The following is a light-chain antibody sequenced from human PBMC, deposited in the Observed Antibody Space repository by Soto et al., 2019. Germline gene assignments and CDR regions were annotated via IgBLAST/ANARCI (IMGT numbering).Light chain of an antibody. Sequence: EIVMTQSPATLSVSPGVRATLSCRAGQSISNNLAWYQQKPGQAPRLLIYGASTRATGIPARFTGSGSGTEFTLTISSLQSEDFAVYYCQQYSNWPRTFGQGTKVEIK. CDR2: GAS. J-gene: IGKJ1*01. V-gene: IGKV3-15*01. CDR1: QSISNN. CDR3: QQYSNWPRT.